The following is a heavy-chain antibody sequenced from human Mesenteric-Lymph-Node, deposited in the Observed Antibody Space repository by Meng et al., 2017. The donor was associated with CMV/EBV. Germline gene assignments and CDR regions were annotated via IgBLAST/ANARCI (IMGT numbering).Heavy chain of an antibody. CDR1: GFTFNASP. CDR3: LRHPSLYGGPFAFDI. D-gene: IGHD2-8*01. V-gene: IGHV3-73*01. Sequence: GGSLRLSCAASGFTFNASPMHWVRQASGKGLEWVGRITTKTDNYATVYAASVKGRFIIFRDDSKNMAYLQMNNLNTEDTAIYYCLRHPSLYGGPFAFDIWGQGTMVTVSS. J-gene: IGHJ3*02. CDR2: ITTKTDNYAT.